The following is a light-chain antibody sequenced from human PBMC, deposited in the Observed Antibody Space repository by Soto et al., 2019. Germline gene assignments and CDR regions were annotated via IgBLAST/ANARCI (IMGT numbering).Light chain of an antibody. Sequence: QAVVPQEPSFSVSPGGTVTLTCCLSSGSVSTSHFPNWYQQTPRQPPRTLIFGTKTRSSGVPDRFSGSILGIRAALTITGAQADDESDYYCVLYGLSGICVFGGGTKLTVL. CDR3: VLYGLSGICV. V-gene: IGLV8-61*01. J-gene: IGLJ3*02. CDR2: GTK. CDR1: SGSVSTSHF.